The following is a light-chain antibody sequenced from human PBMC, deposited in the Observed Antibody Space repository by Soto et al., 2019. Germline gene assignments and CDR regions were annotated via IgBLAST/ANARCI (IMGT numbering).Light chain of an antibody. CDR1: QSLSTG. Sequence: IQMTQSPSTLSSSVGDRVTITCRASQSLSTGLAWYQQKPGKAPKLLIYEASSLQSRVPSRFSGSGSGTDFTLTISSLQPEDFATYYCQQSYSTLWTFGQGTKVDIK. CDR3: QQSYSTLWT. CDR2: EAS. J-gene: IGKJ1*01. V-gene: IGKV1-39*01.